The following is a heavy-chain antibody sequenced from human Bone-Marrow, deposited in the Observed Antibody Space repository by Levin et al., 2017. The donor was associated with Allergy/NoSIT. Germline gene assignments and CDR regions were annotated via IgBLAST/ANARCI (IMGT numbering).Heavy chain of an antibody. D-gene: IGHD6-19*01. Sequence: GASVKVSCAASGFTFSSYWMSWVRQAPGKGLEWVANVKQDGSEKYYVDSVRGRFTISRDNAKNSLYLQMTSLRAEDTAVYYCAKVAVSDMVDYWGQGTLVTVSS. V-gene: IGHV3-7*04. CDR2: VKQDGSEK. CDR3: AKVAVSDMVDY. J-gene: IGHJ4*02. CDR1: GFTFSSYW.